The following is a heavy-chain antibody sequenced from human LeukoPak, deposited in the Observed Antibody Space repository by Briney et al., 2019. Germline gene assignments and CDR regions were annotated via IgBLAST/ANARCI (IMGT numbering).Heavy chain of an antibody. Sequence: SETLSLTCTVSGGSISSGAYYWSWIRQHPGKGLEWIGYIYYSGSTYYNPSLKSRVTISIDTSKNQFSLKLSSVTAADTAVYYCARGETMVRGVPRAGLGGQDPKYWGQGTLVTVSS. CDR3: ARGETMVRGVPRAGLGGQDPKY. V-gene: IGHV4-31*03. D-gene: IGHD3-10*01. J-gene: IGHJ4*02. CDR1: GGSISSGAYY. CDR2: IYYSGST.